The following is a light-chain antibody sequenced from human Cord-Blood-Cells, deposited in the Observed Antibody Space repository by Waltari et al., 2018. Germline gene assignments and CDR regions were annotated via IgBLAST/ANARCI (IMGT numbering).Light chain of an antibody. J-gene: IGKJ3*01. V-gene: IGKV3-11*01. CDR3: QQRSNCSFT. Sequence: EIVLTQSPATLSLSPGARATLSCRASQSVSSYLAWYQQKPGQAPRLLIYDASNRATGIPARFSGSGSGTDFTLTISSLEPEDFAVYYCQQRSNCSFTFGPGTKVDIK. CDR1: QSVSSY. CDR2: DAS.